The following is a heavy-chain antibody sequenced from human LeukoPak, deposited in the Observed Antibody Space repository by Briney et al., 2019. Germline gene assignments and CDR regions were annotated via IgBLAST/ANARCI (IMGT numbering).Heavy chain of an antibody. CDR2: VYYSGST. D-gene: IGHD1-26*01. J-gene: IGHJ6*02. V-gene: IGHV4-61*08. CDR1: GGSISSGGYY. Sequence: SQTLSLTCTVSGGSISSGGYYWSWIRQPPGKGLEWVGYVYYSGSTNYNPSLKSRLTISVDTSKTQFSLKLSSVTAADTAVYYCARHYSEYYYYHGMDVWGQGTTVTVSS. CDR3: ARHYSEYYYYHGMDV.